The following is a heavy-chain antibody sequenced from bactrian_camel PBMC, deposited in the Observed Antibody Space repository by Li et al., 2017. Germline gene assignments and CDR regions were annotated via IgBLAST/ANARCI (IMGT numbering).Heavy chain of an antibody. CDR2: INTGGERT. V-gene: IGHV3S40*01. Sequence: VQLVESGGGLVQPGGSLRLSCVASGFLFSRYDMAWVRQAPGKGLEWVSTINTGGERTYYQDSVKGRFTIARDNAKNTLYLQVNSLKSEDAAVYYCATKPGLVGASWYATDFGYWGQGTQVTVS. CDR3: ATKPGLVGASWYATDFGY. CDR1: GFLFSRYD. D-gene: IGHD6*01. J-gene: IGHJ6*01.